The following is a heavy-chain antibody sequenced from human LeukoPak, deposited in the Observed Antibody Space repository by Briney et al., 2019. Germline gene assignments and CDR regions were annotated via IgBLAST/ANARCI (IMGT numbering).Heavy chain of an antibody. V-gene: IGHV5-51*01. CDR2: IYPGDSDT. D-gene: IGHD2-2*01. Sequence: GESLKISCKGSGYSFTSYWIGWVRQMPGKGLEWMGIIYPGDSDTRYSPSFQGQVTISADKSISTAYLQWSSLKASDTAMYCCARHQLLFGAKNWFDPWGQGTLVTVSS. J-gene: IGHJ5*02. CDR3: ARHQLLFGAKNWFDP. CDR1: GYSFTSYW.